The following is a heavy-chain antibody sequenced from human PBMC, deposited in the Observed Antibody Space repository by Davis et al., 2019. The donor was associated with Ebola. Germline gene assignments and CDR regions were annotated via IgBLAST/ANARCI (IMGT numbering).Heavy chain of an antibody. CDR2: INHSGST. J-gene: IGHJ4*02. CDR1: GGSFSGYY. D-gene: IGHD1-26*01. V-gene: IGHV4-34*01. Sequence: SETLSLTCAVYGGSFSGYYWSWIRQPPGKGLEWIGEINHSGSTNYNPSLKSRVTISVDTSKNQFSLKLTSVTAADTAVYYCASPLSGSYFYGTVFWGQGTLVTVSS. CDR3: ASPLSGSYFYGTVF.